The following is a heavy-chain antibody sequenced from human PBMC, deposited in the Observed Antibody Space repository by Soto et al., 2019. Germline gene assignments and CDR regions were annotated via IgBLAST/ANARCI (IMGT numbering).Heavy chain of an antibody. CDR1: CGSSSSYY. D-gene: IGHD3-3*01. Sequence: SETMSHTCTVACGSSSSYYWSWIRQPPGKGLEWIGYIYYSGSTNYNPSLKSRVTISVDTSKNQFSLKLSSVTAADTAVYYCASSPTYYDFWSGPGFDPWGQGTLVTVSS. CDR2: IYYSGST. CDR3: ASSPTYYDFWSGPGFDP. J-gene: IGHJ5*02. V-gene: IGHV4-59*01.